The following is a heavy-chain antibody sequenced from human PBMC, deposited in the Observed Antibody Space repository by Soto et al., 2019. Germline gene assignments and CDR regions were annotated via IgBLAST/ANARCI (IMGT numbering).Heavy chain of an antibody. J-gene: IGHJ4*02. CDR2: IDPSDSYT. V-gene: IGHV5-10-1*03. CDR3: VRHGNGTPVYFDW. Sequence: EVQLVQSGAEVKKPGESLRLSCQGSGYRFINYWISWVRQMPVKGLEWVGRIDPSDSYTVYSPSFQGHVTISIDTAINTAFLEWRSLQASDTAMYYCVRHGNGTPVYFDWWGRGTLVPVSS. CDR1: GYRFINYW. D-gene: IGHD1-1*01.